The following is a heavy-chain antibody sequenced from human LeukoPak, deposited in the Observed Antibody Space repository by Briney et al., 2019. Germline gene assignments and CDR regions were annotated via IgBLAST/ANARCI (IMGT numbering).Heavy chain of an antibody. CDR1: GGSISSSSYY. CDR2: IYYSGST. D-gene: IGHD2-15*01. CDR3: ARQWRYCSGGSCYDWFDP. V-gene: IGHV4-39*01. J-gene: IGHJ5*02. Sequence: SETLSLTCTVSGGSISSSSYYWGWIRRPPGKGLEWIGSIYYSGSTYYNPSLKSRVTISVDTSKNQFSLKLSSVTAADTAVYYCARQWRYCSGGSCYDWFDPWGQGTLVTVSS.